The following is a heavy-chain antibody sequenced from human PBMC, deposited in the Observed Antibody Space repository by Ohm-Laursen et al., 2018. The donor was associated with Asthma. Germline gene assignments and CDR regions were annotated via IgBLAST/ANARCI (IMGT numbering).Heavy chain of an antibody. V-gene: IGHV3-13*01. CDR3: ARGDFLSGNFPFDC. D-gene: IGHD3-3*01. CDR1: GFTFSSYD. J-gene: IGHJ4*02. CDR2: IGRAGDT. Sequence: SLRLSCAASGFTFSSYDMHWVRQATGKGLEWVSAIGRAGDTYYSGSVKGRFTVSRENAKNSLYLQMNSLRAGDTAVHYCARGDFLSGNFPFDCWGQGTLVTVSS.